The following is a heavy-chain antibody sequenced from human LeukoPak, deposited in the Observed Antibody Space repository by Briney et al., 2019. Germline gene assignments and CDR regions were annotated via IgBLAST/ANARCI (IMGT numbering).Heavy chain of an antibody. J-gene: IGHJ4*02. CDR1: GGSFSGYY. CDR3: ARRRGPYYFDY. CDR2: INHSGST. Sequence: SETLSLTCAVYGGSFSGYYWSWIRQPPGKGLEWIGEINHSGSTNYNPSLKSRVTISVDTSKNQFSLKLSSVTAADTAVYYCARRRGPYYFDYWGQGTLVTVSS. V-gene: IGHV4-34*01.